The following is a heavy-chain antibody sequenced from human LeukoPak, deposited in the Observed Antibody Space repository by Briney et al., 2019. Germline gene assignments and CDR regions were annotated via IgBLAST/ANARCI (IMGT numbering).Heavy chain of an antibody. V-gene: IGHV4-39*01. CDR2: IYYSGST. Sequence: PSETLSLTCTVSGGSISSSSYYWGWIRQPPGKGLEWIGSIYYSGSTYYNPSLKIRVTISVDTSKNQFSLKLSSVTAADTAVYYCASTIQVLRYFDWLIAPYYFDYWGQGTLVTVSS. D-gene: IGHD3-9*01. CDR3: ASTIQVLRYFDWLIAPYYFDY. J-gene: IGHJ4*02. CDR1: GGSISSSSYY.